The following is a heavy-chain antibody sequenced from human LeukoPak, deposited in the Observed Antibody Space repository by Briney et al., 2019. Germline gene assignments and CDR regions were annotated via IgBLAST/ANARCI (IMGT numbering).Heavy chain of an antibody. J-gene: IGHJ6*03. Sequence: SETLSLTCTVSGGSITDNHHYWAWIRQPPGKGMEWIGTIHYNGITDYNSSLKSRVTISVDTSKNQFSLKLSSLTAADTAVYYCARTGGSFYFYYYMDVWGKGTTVTVSS. V-gene: IGHV4-39*07. CDR2: IHYNGIT. CDR3: ARTGGSFYFYYYMDV. D-gene: IGHD1-26*01. CDR1: GGSITDNHHY.